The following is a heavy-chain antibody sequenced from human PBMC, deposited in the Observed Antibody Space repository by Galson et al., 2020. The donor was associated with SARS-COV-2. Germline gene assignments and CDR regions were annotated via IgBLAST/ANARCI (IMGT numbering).Heavy chain of an antibody. D-gene: IGHD4-17*01. CDR1: GFTFSDYY. CDR2: ISSSGSTI. V-gene: IGHV3-11*01. Sequence: GGSLRLSCAASGFTFSDYYMSWIRQAPGKGLEWVSYISSSGSTIYYADSVKGRFTISRDNAKNSLYLQMNSLRAEDTAVYYCARLPGLLTTVTEPFDYWGQGTLVTVSS. J-gene: IGHJ4*02. CDR3: ARLPGLLTTVTEPFDY.